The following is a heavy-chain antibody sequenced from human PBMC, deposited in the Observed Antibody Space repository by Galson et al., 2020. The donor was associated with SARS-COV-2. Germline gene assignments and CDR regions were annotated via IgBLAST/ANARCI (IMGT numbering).Heavy chain of an antibody. V-gene: IGHV4-59*01. D-gene: IGHD2-2*01. CDR3: ARLCSSTDCYLYAFDI. CDR1: GGSISGYY. Sequence: SETLSLTCTVSGGSISGYYWSWIRQPPGKVLEWLGYISYSGSTYYNPSLKSRVTMSVDTSKDQFSLKLTSVTAADTAVYYCARLCSSTDCYLYAFDIWGQGTMVTVSS. J-gene: IGHJ3*02. CDR2: ISYSGST.